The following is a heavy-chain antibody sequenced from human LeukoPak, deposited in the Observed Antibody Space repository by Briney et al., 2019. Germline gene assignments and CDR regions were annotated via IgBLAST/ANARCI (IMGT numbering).Heavy chain of an antibody. Sequence: PGGSLRLSCAASGFTFSSYSMNWVRQAPGKGLEWVSYISGGSSFTYYVDSVKGRFTISRDNAKNSLYLQMNSLRAEDTAVYYCARDLGYSSGPNYWGQGTRVTVSS. J-gene: IGHJ4*02. V-gene: IGHV3-21*01. CDR3: ARDLGYSSGPNY. CDR2: ISGGSSFT. D-gene: IGHD6-19*01. CDR1: GFTFSSYS.